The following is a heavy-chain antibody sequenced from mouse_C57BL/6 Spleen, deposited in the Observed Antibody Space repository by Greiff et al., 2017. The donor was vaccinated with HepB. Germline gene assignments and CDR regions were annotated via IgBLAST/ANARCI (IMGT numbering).Heavy chain of an antibody. V-gene: IGHV3-6*01. CDR2: ISYDGSN. J-gene: IGHJ3*01. D-gene: IGHD2-4*01. Sequence: DVQLQESGPGLVKPSQSLSLTCSVTGYSITSGYYWNWIRQFPGNKLEWMGYISYDGSNNYNPSLKNRISITRDTSKNQFFLKLNSVTTEDTATYYCAREGYDYDWFAYWGQGTLVTVSA. CDR3: AREGYDYDWFAY. CDR1: GYSITSGYY.